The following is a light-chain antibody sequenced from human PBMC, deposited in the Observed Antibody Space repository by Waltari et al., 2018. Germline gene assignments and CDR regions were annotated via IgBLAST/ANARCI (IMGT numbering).Light chain of an antibody. V-gene: IGKV1-5*03. CDR1: QSISSG. Sequence: DIQMTQSPSTLSASVGDRVTITCRASQSISSGLAWYQQKPGKAPKLLIYKASSLERGVPSRFSGSGSGTEFTLTISSLQPDDFATYYCQQYNSYSPYTFGQGTKLEIK. CDR2: KAS. CDR3: QQYNSYSPYT. J-gene: IGKJ2*01.